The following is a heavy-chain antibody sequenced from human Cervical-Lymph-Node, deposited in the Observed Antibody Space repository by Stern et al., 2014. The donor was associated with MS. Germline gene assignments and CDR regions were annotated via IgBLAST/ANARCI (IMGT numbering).Heavy chain of an antibody. CDR3: GRRNCPNGICYIDY. Sequence: HEQLVQSGPEVKKPGASVQVSCKTSGYTFTDYYIHWVRQAPGQGLELVGRINPNSGVTDYAQQFQGRVTLTGDTSTTTSYMDLRSLRYDDTAVYYCGRRNCPNGICYIDYWGQGSLVTVSS. D-gene: IGHD2-8*01. CDR1: GYTFTDYY. J-gene: IGHJ4*02. V-gene: IGHV1-2*06. CDR2: INPNSGVT.